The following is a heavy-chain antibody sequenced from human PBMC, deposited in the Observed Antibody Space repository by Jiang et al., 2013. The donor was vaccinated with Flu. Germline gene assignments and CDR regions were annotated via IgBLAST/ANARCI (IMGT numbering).Heavy chain of an antibody. CDR2: SITPGVERAP. Sequence: GSGLVKPSETLSLTCTVSGGSMSSYYWTWIRHDPRGRDWSGLGLSITPGVERAPATTLLKSRVAISLDTSKSQFSLRLSSVTAADTAVYYCASRLGYSSGY. CDR1: GGSMSSYY. J-gene: IGHJ4*03. D-gene: IGHD6-19*01. CDR3: ASRLGYSSGY. V-gene: IGHV4-59*13.